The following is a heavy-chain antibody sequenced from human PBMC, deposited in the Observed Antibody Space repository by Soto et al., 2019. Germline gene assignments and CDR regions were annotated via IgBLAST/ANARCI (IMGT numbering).Heavy chain of an antibody. V-gene: IGHV3-11*01. CDR2: ISSSGSTI. Sequence: GGSLRLSCAASGFTFSDYYMSWIRQAPGKGLEWVSYISSSGSTIYYADSVKGRFTISRDNAKNSLYLQMNSLRAEDTAVYYCARSHYSGYDPVDYWGQGTLVTVSS. D-gene: IGHD5-12*01. CDR1: GFTFSDYY. J-gene: IGHJ4*02. CDR3: ARSHYSGYDPVDY.